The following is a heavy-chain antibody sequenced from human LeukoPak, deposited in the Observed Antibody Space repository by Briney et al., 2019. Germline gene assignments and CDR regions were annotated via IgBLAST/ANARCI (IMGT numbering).Heavy chain of an antibody. CDR3: ARDRWLVRYRYFDY. CDR2: ISSSSSYI. V-gene: IGHV3-21*01. J-gene: IGHJ4*02. Sequence: GGSLRLSCADSGFTFSSYSMNWVRQAPGKGLEWVSSISSSSSYIYYADSVKGRFTISRDNAKNSLYLQMNSLRAEDTAVYYCARDRWLVRYRYFDYWGQGTLVTVSS. D-gene: IGHD6-19*01. CDR1: GFTFSSYS.